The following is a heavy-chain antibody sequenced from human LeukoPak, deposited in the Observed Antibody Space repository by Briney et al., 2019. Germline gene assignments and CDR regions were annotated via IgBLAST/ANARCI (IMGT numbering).Heavy chain of an antibody. Sequence: ASVKVSCKASGYTFTSYAMNWVRQAPGQGLEWMGWINTNTGNPTYAQGFTGRFVFSLDTSVGTAYLQISSLKAEDTAVYYCARDRGGLLWFGELFYYWGQGTLVTVSS. D-gene: IGHD3-10*01. CDR1: GYTFTSYA. CDR3: ARDRGGLLWFGELFYY. CDR2: INTNTGNP. J-gene: IGHJ4*02. V-gene: IGHV7-4-1*02.